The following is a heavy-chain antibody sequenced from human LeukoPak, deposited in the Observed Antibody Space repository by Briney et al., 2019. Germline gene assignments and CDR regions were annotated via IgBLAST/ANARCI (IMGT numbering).Heavy chain of an antibody. CDR3: AKSSYYYDSSGYSAPDL. CDR1: GFTFSSYG. CDR2: IRYDGSNK. J-gene: IGHJ2*01. V-gene: IGHV3-30*02. Sequence: PGGSLRLSCAASGFTFSSYGMHWVRQAPGKGLEWVAFIRYDGSNKYYADSVKGRFTISRDNSKNTPYLQMNSLRAEDTAVYYCAKSSYYYDSSGYSAPDLWGRGTLVTVSS. D-gene: IGHD3-22*01.